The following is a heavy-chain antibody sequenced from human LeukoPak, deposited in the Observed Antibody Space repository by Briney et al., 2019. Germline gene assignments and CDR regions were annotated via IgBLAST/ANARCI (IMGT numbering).Heavy chain of an antibody. CDR1: GFTFSSYW. CDR3: ARGTSRLWFGELYGY. J-gene: IGHJ4*02. D-gene: IGHD3-10*01. CDR2: IKQDGSEK. Sequence: GGSLRLSCAASGFTFSSYWMSWVRQAPGKGLEWVANIKQDGSEKYYVDSVKGRFTISRDNAKNSLYLRMNSLRAEDTAVYYCARGTSRLWFGELYGYWGQGTLVTVSS. V-gene: IGHV3-7*01.